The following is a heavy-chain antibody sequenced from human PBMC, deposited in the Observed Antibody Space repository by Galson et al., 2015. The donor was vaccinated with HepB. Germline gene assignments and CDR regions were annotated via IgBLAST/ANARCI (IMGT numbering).Heavy chain of an antibody. CDR2: ISGSGGST. CDR1: GFTFSSYA. J-gene: IGHJ3*02. D-gene: IGHD3-16*01. Sequence: SLRLSCAASGFTFSSYAMSWVRQAPGKGLEWVSAISGSGGSTYYADSVKGRFTISRDNSKNTLYLQMNSLRAEDTAVYYCAKDYDYVWGTQGDAFDIWGQGTMVTVSS. CDR3: AKDYDYVWGTQGDAFDI. V-gene: IGHV3-23*01.